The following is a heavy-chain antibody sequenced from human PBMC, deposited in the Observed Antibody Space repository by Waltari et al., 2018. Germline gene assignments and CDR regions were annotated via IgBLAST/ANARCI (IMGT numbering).Heavy chain of an antibody. J-gene: IGHJ4*02. CDR2: FLSSGQT. CDR1: FF. D-gene: IGHD2-2*02. V-gene: IGHV4-39*01. CDR3: AKHPNSLYYFDS. Sequence: FFWALVLQSPGKGLEWIGIFLSSGQTYYNPSLKDRVTVSLDASKDQFSLKLTSMTAAVTAVYFCAKHPNSLYYFDSWGQGTLVAVSS.